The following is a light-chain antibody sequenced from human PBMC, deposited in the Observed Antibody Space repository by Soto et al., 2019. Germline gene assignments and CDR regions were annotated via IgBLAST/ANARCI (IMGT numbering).Light chain of an antibody. Sequence: EIVMTQSPATLSVSPGERATLSCRASQCVSSNLAWYQQKLGQAPRLLIYGASTRATGIPARFSGSGSGTEFTLTISSLQSEDFAVYYCQQYNNWPLTFGGGTKVEIK. V-gene: IGKV3-15*01. CDR2: GAS. CDR1: QCVSSN. J-gene: IGKJ4*01. CDR3: QQYNNWPLT.